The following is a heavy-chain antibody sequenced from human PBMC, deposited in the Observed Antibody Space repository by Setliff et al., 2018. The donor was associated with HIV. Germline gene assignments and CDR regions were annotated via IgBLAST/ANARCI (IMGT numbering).Heavy chain of an antibody. CDR1: GGSISSSSYY. Sequence: PSETLSLTCTVSGGSISSSSYYWGWIRQPPGKGLEWIGSIYYSGGTYYNPSLKSRVTISVDTSKNQFSLKLSSVTAADTAVYYCASVSYSSGPDLWGRGTLVTVSS. D-gene: IGHD6-19*01. V-gene: IGHV4-39*01. J-gene: IGHJ2*01. CDR3: ASVSYSSGPDL. CDR2: IYYSGGT.